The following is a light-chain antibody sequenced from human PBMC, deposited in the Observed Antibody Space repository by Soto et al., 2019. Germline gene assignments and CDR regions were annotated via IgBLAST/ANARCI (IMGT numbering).Light chain of an antibody. Sequence: AIQMTQFPSSLSASVGDSVTITCRASQAIKNDLAWYQQKPGQAPKLLIYAASTLQSGVPSRFSGGGSATDYTLTISSLQPEDFATYLCLQDYNYPWTFGQGTKVDIK. CDR1: QAIKND. J-gene: IGKJ1*01. V-gene: IGKV1-6*01. CDR2: AAS. CDR3: LQDYNYPWT.